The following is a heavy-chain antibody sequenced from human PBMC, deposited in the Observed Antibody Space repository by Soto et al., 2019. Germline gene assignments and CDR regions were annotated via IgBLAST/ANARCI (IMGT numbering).Heavy chain of an antibody. CDR2: INAGNGNT. CDR3: ASEAIAAAAVYGMDV. V-gene: IGHV1-3*01. D-gene: IGHD6-13*01. J-gene: IGHJ6*02. CDR1: GYTLPSYG. Sequence: GGSVQVSSKASGYTLPSYGMHWGRQAPRQRLEWMGWINAGNGNTKYSQKFQGRVTITRDTSASTAYMELSSLRSEDTAVYYCASEAIAAAAVYGMDVWGQGTTVTVSS.